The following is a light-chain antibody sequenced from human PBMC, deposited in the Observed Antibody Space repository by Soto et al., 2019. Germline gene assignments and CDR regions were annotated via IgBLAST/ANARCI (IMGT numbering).Light chain of an antibody. J-gene: IGLJ1*01. CDR2: GSR. Sequence: QSVLTQPPSVSGAPGQRVTISCTGSSSNIGAGYDVHWYQQLPGTAPKLLIYGSRNRPSEVPDRFSGSKSGTSASLSITGLQAEDEADYYCQSYDSSLSGYVFGTGTKLTVL. CDR3: QSYDSSLSGYV. V-gene: IGLV1-40*01. CDR1: SSNIGAGYD.